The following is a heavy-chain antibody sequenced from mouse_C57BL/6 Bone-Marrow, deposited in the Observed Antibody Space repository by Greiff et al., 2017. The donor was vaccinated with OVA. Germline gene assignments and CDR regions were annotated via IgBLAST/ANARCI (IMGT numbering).Heavy chain of an antibody. J-gene: IGHJ2*01. CDR3: ARSDYYGSSSLFDY. Sequence: VQLQQSGAELVRPGTSVKMSCKASGYTFTNYWIGWAKQRPGHGLEWIGDIYPGGGYTNYNEKFKGKATLTADKSSSTAYMQFSSLTSEDSAIYYCARSDYYGSSSLFDYWGQGTTLTVSS. V-gene: IGHV1-63*01. D-gene: IGHD1-1*01. CDR1: GYTFTNYW. CDR2: IYPGGGYT.